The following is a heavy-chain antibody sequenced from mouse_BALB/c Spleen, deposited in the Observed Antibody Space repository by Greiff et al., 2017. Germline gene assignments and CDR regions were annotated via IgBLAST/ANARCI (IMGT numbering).Heavy chain of an antibody. CDR1: GYSFTGYT. CDR2: INPYNGGT. Sequence: EVQLKESGPELVKPGASMKISCKASGYSFTGYTMNWVKQSHGKNLEWIGLINPYNGGTSYNQKFKGKATLTVDKSSSTAYMELLSLTSEDSAVYYCARGGSFTTAFYAMDYWGQGTSVTVSS. V-gene: IGHV1-18*01. J-gene: IGHJ4*01. D-gene: IGHD1-2*01. CDR3: ARGGSFTTAFYAMDY.